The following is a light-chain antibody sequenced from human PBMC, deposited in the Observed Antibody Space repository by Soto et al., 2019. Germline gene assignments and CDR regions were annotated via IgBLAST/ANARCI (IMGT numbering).Light chain of an antibody. V-gene: IGKV1-5*01. J-gene: IGKJ4*01. CDR3: QQYNSYSPLT. CDR1: QSISSW. CDR2: DAS. Sequence: DIQMTQSPSTLSASVGDRVTITCRASQSISSWLAWYQQKPGKAPKLLIYDASSLESGAPSRFSGRRSGTEFTLTISSLQPDDFATYYCQQYNSYSPLTFGGGTTVDIK.